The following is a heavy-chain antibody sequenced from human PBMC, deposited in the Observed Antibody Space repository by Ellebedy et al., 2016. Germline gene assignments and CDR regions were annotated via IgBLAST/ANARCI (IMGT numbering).Heavy chain of an antibody. J-gene: IGHJ6*02. CDR2: ISAHNGHT. CDR1: GYTFTSYG. D-gene: IGHD2/OR15-2a*01. Sequence: ASVKVSCKASGYTFTSYGITWVRQAPGQGLEWMGWISAHNGHTNYAQKLQGRVTMTTDTSTSTAYMELRSLRSDDTAVYYCARITTSYGMDVWGQGTTVTVSS. V-gene: IGHV1-18*01. CDR3: ARITTSYGMDV.